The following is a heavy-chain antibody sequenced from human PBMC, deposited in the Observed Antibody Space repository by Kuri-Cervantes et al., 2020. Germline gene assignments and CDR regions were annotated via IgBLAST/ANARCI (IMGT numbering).Heavy chain of an antibody. D-gene: IGHD3-10*01. Sequence: SGPTLVKPTETLTLTCTVSGFSLSNARMGVSWIRQPPGKALEWLAHIFSNDEKSYSTSLKSRLTISKDTSKSQVVLTMTNMDPVDTATYYCAHSSLYYGSGEYGYFDYWGQGTLVTVSS. CDR1: GFSLSNARMG. V-gene: IGHV2-26*02. CDR2: IFSNDEK. CDR3: AHSSLYYGSGEYGYFDY. J-gene: IGHJ4*02.